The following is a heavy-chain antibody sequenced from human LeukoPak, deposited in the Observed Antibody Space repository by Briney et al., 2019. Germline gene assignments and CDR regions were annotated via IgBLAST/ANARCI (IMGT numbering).Heavy chain of an antibody. Sequence: PGGSLSLSCAASGFTFSNYWMSWVRQAPGKGLEWVSAISGSGGSTYYADSVKGRFTISRGNSKNTLYLQMNSLRAEDTAVYYCAKDLLSAAAGTDPWGQGTLVTVSS. V-gene: IGHV3-23*01. CDR3: AKDLLSAAAGTDP. CDR2: ISGSGGST. CDR1: GFTFSNYW. J-gene: IGHJ5*02. D-gene: IGHD6-13*01.